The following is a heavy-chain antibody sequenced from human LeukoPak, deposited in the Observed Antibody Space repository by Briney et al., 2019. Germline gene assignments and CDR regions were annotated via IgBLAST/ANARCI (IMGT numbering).Heavy chain of an antibody. V-gene: IGHV3-66*02. D-gene: IGHD6-13*01. CDR2: IYSDGST. CDR3: ARDLKNIAAYYFDN. J-gene: IGHJ4*02. Sequence: GGSLRLSCAASGFTVINNYMSWVRQAPGKGLEWVSVIYSDGSTHYADSVKGRFTISRDNSKNTLFLQMNSLRAEDTAVYYCARDLKNIAAYYFDNWGQGTLVTVSS. CDR1: GFTVINNY.